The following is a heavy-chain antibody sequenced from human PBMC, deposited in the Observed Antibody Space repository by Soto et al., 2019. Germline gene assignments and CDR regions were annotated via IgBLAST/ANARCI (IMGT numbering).Heavy chain of an antibody. CDR2: IYYSGST. D-gene: IGHD3-16*01. CDR1: GGSISSSSYY. CDR3: ARHWLRGDPRDHYYYYGMDV. J-gene: IGHJ6*02. V-gene: IGHV4-39*01. Sequence: SETLSLTCTVSGGSISSSSYYWGWIRQPPGKGLEWIGSIYYSGSTYYNPSLKSRVTISVDTSKNQFSLKLSSVTAADTAVYYCARHWLRGDPRDHYYYYGMDVWGPGTTLTVSS.